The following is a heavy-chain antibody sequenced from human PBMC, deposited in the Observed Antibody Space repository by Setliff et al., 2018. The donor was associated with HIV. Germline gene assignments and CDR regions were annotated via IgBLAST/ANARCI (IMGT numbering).Heavy chain of an antibody. CDR2: IRSKGYGGTT. CDR1: GFTFGDYA. D-gene: IGHD6-19*01. CDR3: TRVEDSGWPNYYYYMDV. V-gene: IGHV3-49*04. Sequence: GGSLRLSCTTSGFTFGDYAMSWVRQAPGKGLEWVGFIRSKGYGGTTEYAASVKGRFIISRDDSKSLAYLQMDSLNTEDTAVYYCTRVEDSGWPNYYYYMDVWGKGTTVTVSS. J-gene: IGHJ6*03.